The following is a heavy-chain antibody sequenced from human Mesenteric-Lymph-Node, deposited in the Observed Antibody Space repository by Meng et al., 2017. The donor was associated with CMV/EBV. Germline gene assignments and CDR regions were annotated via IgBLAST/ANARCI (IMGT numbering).Heavy chain of an antibody. CDR3: ARDSSGYMNFDY. CDR1: GGSISSGGYS. D-gene: IGHD3-22*01. J-gene: IGHJ4*02. V-gene: IGHV4-31*03. CDR2: IYYSGST. Sequence: TVSGGSISSGGYSWSWIRQHPGEGLEWIGYIYYSGSTYYNPSLKSRVTISVDTPKNQFSLKLSSVTAADTAVYYCARDSSGYMNFDYWGQGTLVTVSS.